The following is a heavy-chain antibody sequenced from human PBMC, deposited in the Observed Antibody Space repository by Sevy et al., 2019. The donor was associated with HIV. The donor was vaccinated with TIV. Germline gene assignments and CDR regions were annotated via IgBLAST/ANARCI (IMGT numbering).Heavy chain of an antibody. Sequence: ASVRVSCKASGYTFTSYYMHWVRQAPGQGLEWMGIINPSGGSTSYAQKFQGRVTMTRDTSTSTVYMELSSLRSEDTAVYYCAWTTVTTGYYYYGMDVWGQGTTVTVSS. J-gene: IGHJ6*02. V-gene: IGHV1-46*01. CDR2: INPSGGST. CDR3: AWTTVTTGYYYYGMDV. CDR1: GYTFTSYY. D-gene: IGHD4-17*01.